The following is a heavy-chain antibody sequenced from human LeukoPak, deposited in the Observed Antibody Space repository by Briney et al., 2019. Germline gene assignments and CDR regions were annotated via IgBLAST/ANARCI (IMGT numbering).Heavy chain of an antibody. Sequence: GGSLRLSCAASTFTYSTYTMNWVRQAPGKGLEWVSYITSSSSTIYYADSVKGRFTISRDNAKNSLYLQMNSLRDEDTAVYYCVRDSYCGGDCFSGFLDYWGQGTLVTVSS. CDR2: ITSSSSTI. V-gene: IGHV3-48*02. CDR3: VRDSYCGGDCFSGFLDY. J-gene: IGHJ4*02. CDR1: TFTYSTYT. D-gene: IGHD2-21*02.